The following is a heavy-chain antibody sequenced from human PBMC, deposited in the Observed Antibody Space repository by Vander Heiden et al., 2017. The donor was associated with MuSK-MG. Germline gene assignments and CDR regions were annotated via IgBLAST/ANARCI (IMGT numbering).Heavy chain of an antibody. V-gene: IGHV4-39*01. D-gene: IGHD6-19*01. CDR2: IYYSGST. CDR3: ARNAVIISSGWYYFDY. CDR1: GGSISSSSYY. J-gene: IGHJ4*02. Sequence: QLQLQESGPGLVKPSATLSLTCTVSGGSISSSSYYWGWIRQPPGKGLEWIGSIYYSGSTYYNPSLKSRVTISVDTSKNQFSLKLSSVTAADTAVYYCARNAVIISSGWYYFDYWGQGTLVTVSS.